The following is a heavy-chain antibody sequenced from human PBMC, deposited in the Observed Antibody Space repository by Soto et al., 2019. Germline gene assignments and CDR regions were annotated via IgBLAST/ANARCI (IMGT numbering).Heavy chain of an antibody. CDR1: GFTFSTYW. V-gene: IGHV3-74*01. CDR3: ARDPLIVTEYYGLDD. CDR2: INNDGSNT. J-gene: IGHJ6*02. Sequence: EVQLVESGGGLVQPGGSLRLSCAASGFTFSTYWMHWVRQPPGKGLVWVSRINNDGSNTAYADSVKGRFTISRDNAQSTLYLQMNSLRAEATAVYYCARDPLIVTEYYGLDDWGHCTSVSVYS. D-gene: IGHD3-10*01.